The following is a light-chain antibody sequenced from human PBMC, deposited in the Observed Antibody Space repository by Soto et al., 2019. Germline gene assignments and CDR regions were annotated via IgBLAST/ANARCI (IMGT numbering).Light chain of an antibody. J-gene: IGLJ1*01. CDR1: SSDVGGYNY. Sequence: QSALTQPASVSASPGQSITISCTGTSSDVGGYNYVSWYQSHPGEAPKLIIYDVSNRPSGVSDRFSGSKSGNTASLTISGLQAEDEADYYCSSYTSSISYVFGTGTQLTVL. CDR2: DVS. CDR3: SSYTSSISYV. V-gene: IGLV2-14*03.